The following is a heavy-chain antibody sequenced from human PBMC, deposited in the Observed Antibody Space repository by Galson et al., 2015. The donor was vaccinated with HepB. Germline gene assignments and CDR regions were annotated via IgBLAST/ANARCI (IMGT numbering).Heavy chain of an antibody. CDR1: GFTFSNYG. CDR3: TRDSFYFDYRGGPDY. J-gene: IGHJ4*02. V-gene: IGHV3-33*01. Sequence: SLRLSCAASGFTFSNYGMHWVRQAPGMGLEWVAVIWYDGTNKYYADSVKGRFTISRDNSQNTLYLQMSSLRPGDTAVYYCTRDSFYFDYRGGPDYWGRGTLVTVSS. CDR2: IWYDGTNK. D-gene: IGHD2-15*01.